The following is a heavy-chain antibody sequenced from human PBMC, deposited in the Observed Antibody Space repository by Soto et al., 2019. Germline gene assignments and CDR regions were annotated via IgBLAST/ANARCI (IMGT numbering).Heavy chain of an antibody. CDR3: ARGGGNYYDSSGPDEHAFDI. D-gene: IGHD3-22*01. CDR2: IWYDGSNK. V-gene: IGHV3-33*01. CDR1: GFTFSSYG. J-gene: IGHJ3*02. Sequence: QVQLVESGGGVVQPGRSLRLSCAASGFTFSSYGMHWVHQAPGKGLEWVAVIWYDGSNKYYADSVKGRFTISRDNSKNTLYLQMNSLRAEDTAVYYCARGGGNYYDSSGPDEHAFDIWGQGTMVTVSS.